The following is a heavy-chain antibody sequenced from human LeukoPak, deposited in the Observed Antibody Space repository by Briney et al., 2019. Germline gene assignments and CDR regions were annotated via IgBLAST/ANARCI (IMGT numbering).Heavy chain of an antibody. D-gene: IGHD2-2*02. Sequence: SETLSLTCTVSDGSISSYYWNWIRQPPGKGLERIGYIFCSGTTNYNPSLKSRVTISVDTSKNQFSLKLSSVTAADTAVYYCARDCSSTSCYKNFDYWGQGTLVTVSS. CDR1: DGSISSYY. CDR2: IFCSGTT. J-gene: IGHJ4*02. V-gene: IGHV4-59*12. CDR3: ARDCSSTSCYKNFDY.